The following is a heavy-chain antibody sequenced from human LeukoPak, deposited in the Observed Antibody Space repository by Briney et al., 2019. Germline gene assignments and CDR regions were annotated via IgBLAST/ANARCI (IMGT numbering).Heavy chain of an antibody. V-gene: IGHV3-30*04. D-gene: IGHD4-17*01. J-gene: IGHJ4*02. CDR2: ISYDGSNK. Sequence: GRSLRLSCAASGFTFSSYAMHWVRQAPGKGLEWVAVISYDGSNKYYADSVKGRFTISRDNSKNTLYLQMNSLRAEDTAVYYCARADYGDYVGLDYWGQGTLVTVSS. CDR3: ARADYGDYVGLDY. CDR1: GFTFSSYA.